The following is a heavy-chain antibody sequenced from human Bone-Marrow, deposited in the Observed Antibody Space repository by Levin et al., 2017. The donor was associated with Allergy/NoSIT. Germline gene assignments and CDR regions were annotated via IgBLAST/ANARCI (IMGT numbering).Heavy chain of an antibody. J-gene: IGHJ4*02. CDR2: ISASGRKA. CDR3: AKGRLVASCDC. D-gene: IGHD5-12*01. V-gene: IGHV3-23*01. Sequence: SGGSLRLSCAASGFNFSSYAMTWVRQGPGKGLEWVATISASGRKAYYANSVKGRFTFSRDNSKSTLYLQMHGLRGEDTAVYYCAKGRLVASCDCWGQGTPVTVSS. CDR1: GFNFSSYA.